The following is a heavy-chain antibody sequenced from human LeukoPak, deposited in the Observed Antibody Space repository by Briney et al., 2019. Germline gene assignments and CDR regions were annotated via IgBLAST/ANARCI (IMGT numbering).Heavy chain of an antibody. CDR3: VRLGVVGLDQNRFDP. CDR2: VYHSGST. CDR1: GGAISSSDYY. Sequence: SETLSLTCTVSGGAISSSDYYWGWVRQPPGKGLEWIGSVYHSGSTYDNPSLKSRVTISADTSKNQISLKLTSVTAADTAVYYCVRLGVVGLDQNRFDPWGQGTLVTVSS. J-gene: IGHJ5*02. D-gene: IGHD2-2*01. V-gene: IGHV4-39*07.